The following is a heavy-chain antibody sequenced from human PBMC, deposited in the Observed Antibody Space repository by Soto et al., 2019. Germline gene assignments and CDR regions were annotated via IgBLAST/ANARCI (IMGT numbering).Heavy chain of an antibody. CDR1: GYTFTSYD. CDR2: MNPNSGNT. D-gene: IGHD3-3*01. V-gene: IGHV1-8*01. Sequence: ASVKVSFKASGYTFTSYDINWLRQATGQGLEWMGWMNPNSGNTGYAQKFQGRVTMTRNTSISTAYMELSSLRSEDTAVYYCARIKPYYDFWSGYYTGGDGMDVWGQGTTVTVSS. CDR3: ARIKPYYDFWSGYYTGGDGMDV. J-gene: IGHJ6*02.